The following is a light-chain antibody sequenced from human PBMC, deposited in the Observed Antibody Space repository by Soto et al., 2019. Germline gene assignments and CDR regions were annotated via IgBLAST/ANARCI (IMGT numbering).Light chain of an antibody. V-gene: IGLV2-8*01. Sequence: QSGLIQPPSLSGSPGQSVTLSCTGTSSNVGSYDYVSWYQQHPGTVPKPMIYNVNTQPSGVPDRFSGSKSGNTASMTISGLQAEDEADYFCSSYAGSNNFFVFGTGTKVPVL. CDR3: SSYAGSNNFFV. CDR2: NVN. J-gene: IGLJ1*01. CDR1: SSNVGSYDY.